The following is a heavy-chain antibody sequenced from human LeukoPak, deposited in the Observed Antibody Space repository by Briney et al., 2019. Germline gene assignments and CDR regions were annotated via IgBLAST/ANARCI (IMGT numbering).Heavy chain of an antibody. Sequence: PGGSLRLSCAASGFIFSSYGMHWVRQAPGKGLEWVTFISYDGSSKYYADSVKGRFTISRDNSKNTLYLEMNSLRVEDTAVYSCAKDLHYYVATDVWGQGTTVTVSS. J-gene: IGHJ6*02. CDR1: GFIFSSYG. CDR2: ISYDGSSK. CDR3: AKDLHYYVATDV. V-gene: IGHV3-30*18. D-gene: IGHD3-10*02.